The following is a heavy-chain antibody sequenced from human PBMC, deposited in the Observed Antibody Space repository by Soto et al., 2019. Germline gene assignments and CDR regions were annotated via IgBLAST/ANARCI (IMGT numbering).Heavy chain of an antibody. CDR3: ARDVSGPGATYVMDV. V-gene: IGHV1-46*01. CDR1: GYIFRSHF. J-gene: IGHJ6*02. CDR2: INPGGGRT. D-gene: IGHD2-2*01. Sequence: ASVKVSCKASGYIFRSHFIYWVRQAPGQGLQWMGIINPGGGRTAYAQKFQGRVTLTRDMSTSTVYMELTSLTYDDTAVYYCARDVSGPGATYVMDVWGQGTTVTVSS.